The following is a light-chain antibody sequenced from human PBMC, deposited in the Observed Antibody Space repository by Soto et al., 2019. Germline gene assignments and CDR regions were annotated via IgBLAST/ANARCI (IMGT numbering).Light chain of an antibody. CDR3: ETWDSNTWV. V-gene: IGLV4-60*02. Sequence: QAVLTQSSSASASLGSSVKLTCTLSSGHSSYTIAWHQQQPGKAPRYLMKLEGSGSYSKGSGVPDRFSGSSSGADRYVTISNLQFEDEADYYCETWDSNTWVFGGGTKLTVL. CDR2: LEGSGSY. CDR1: SGHSSYT. J-gene: IGLJ3*02.